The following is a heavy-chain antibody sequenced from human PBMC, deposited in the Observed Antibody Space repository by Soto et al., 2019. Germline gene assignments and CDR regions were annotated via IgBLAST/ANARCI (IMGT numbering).Heavy chain of an antibody. CDR3: ARHGSN. V-gene: IGHV4-39*01. CDR2: IYYSGIT. CDR1: GVSIINSSYY. J-gene: IGHJ4*02. Sequence: PSETLSLTCPVSGVSIINSSYYWGWIRRPPGKGLEWIGTIYYSGITYYNPSLKSRVTISVDTSKNQFSLKLTSVTAADTAVYYCARHGSNWGQGTLVTVSS.